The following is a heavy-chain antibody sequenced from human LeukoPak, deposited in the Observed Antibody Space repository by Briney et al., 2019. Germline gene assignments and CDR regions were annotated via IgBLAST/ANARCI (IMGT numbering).Heavy chain of an antibody. V-gene: IGHV3-20*04. D-gene: IGHD2-2*01. CDR1: GFTFDDYG. CDR3: AKPFGGSRYCSSTSCPGAFDI. CDR2: INWNGGST. J-gene: IGHJ3*02. Sequence: GGSLRLSCAASGFTFDDYGMSWVRQAPGKGLEWVSGINWNGGSTGYADSVKGRFTISRDNAKNSLYLQMNSLRAEDTAVYYCAKPFGGSRYCSSTSCPGAFDIWGQGTMVTVSS.